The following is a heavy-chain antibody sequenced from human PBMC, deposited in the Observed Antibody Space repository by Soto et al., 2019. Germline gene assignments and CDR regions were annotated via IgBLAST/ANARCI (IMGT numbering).Heavy chain of an antibody. Sequence: GGSLRLCCAASGFTFSSYGMHWVRQAPGNGLEWVAVISYDGSNKYYADSVKGRFTISRDNSKNTLYLQMNSLRAEDTAVYYCARDSGYSYGYYYYYYMDVWGQGTTVTVSS. J-gene: IGHJ6*03. CDR3: ARDSGYSYGYYYYYYMDV. CDR2: ISYDGSNK. CDR1: GFTFSSYG. V-gene: IGHV3-30-3*01. D-gene: IGHD5-18*01.